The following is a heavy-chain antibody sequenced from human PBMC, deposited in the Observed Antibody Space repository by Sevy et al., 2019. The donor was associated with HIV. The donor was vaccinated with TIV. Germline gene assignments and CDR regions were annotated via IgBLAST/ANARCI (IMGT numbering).Heavy chain of an antibody. CDR2: ISYDGTDN. D-gene: IGHD6-19*01. J-gene: IGHJ4*02. CDR3: ARDGVSSGWYRGYYFDN. CDR1: GLTFSSFA. Sequence: GGSLRLSCAASGLTFSSFAMHWVRQAPGKGLDWVTFISYDGTDNYYADSVKGRFTISRDNSKNTLDLQMNSLRPEDTAIYYCARDGVSSGWYRGYYFDNWGQGTLVTVSS. V-gene: IGHV3-30*04.